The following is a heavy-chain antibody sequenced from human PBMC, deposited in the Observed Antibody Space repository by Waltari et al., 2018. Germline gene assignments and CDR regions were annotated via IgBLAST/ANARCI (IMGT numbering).Heavy chain of an antibody. J-gene: IGHJ4*02. D-gene: IGHD1-1*01. CDR3: ARGLHRTAWIVDY. CDR2: INTDNGDT. CDR1: GYTFTTYG. V-gene: IGHV1-3*04. Sequence: QVQLVQSGAEVEKPGASVKVSCITSGYTFTTYGIHWVRQAPGQRLEWMGWINTDNGDTQFSPKFQIRVTFTRDTFASTVYMELSSLTSEDTAVYYCARGLHRTAWIVDYWGQGTLVTVSS.